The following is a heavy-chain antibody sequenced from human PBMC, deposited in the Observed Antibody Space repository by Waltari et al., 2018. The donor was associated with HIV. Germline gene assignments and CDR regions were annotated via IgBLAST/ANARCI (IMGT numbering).Heavy chain of an antibody. Sequence: QLVESEGALVQPGESLRLSCEASGFNFSNYAMNWVRQAPGKGLEWIAYVSSSTNTIYYAGSVKGRFTISRDNAGNLLYLQMNSLRAEDTAVYYCARVGTCFDVWGQGTVVTVSS. D-gene: IGHD7-27*01. J-gene: IGHJ3*01. CDR2: VSSSTNTI. V-gene: IGHV3-48*01. CDR3: ARVGTCFDV. CDR1: GFNFSNYA.